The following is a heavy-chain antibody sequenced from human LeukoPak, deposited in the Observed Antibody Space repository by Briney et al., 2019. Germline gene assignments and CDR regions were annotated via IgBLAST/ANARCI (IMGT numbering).Heavy chain of an antibody. V-gene: IGHV4-39*01. D-gene: IGHD5-12*01. J-gene: IGHJ4*02. Sequence: PSETLSLTCTVTGASITSNGYFWSWIRQPPGKGLEWIGNIYYNGDTYYKPSLKSRVTISVDTSKRQFSLRLNSVTAADTFVYYCARRHIIVAGPDYFDYWGLGTLVTVSS. CDR2: IYYNGDT. CDR1: GASITSNGYF. CDR3: ARRHIIVAGPDYFDY.